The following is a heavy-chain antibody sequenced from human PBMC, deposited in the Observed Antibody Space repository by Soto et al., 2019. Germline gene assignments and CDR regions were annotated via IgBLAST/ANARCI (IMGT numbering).Heavy chain of an antibody. CDR2: IYESGST. J-gene: IGHJ1*01. CDR1: CGSISSDY. V-gene: IGHV4-59*08. Sequence: SETLSLTCTVSCGSISSDYWSWIRQPPGKGLEWIGYIYESGSTNYNPSLKSRVTISVDTSKNQFSLKLTSVTAADTAVYYCASYYYDSSAFSMEYFQHWGQGTLVTVSS. CDR3: ASYYYDSSAFSMEYFQH. D-gene: IGHD3-22*01.